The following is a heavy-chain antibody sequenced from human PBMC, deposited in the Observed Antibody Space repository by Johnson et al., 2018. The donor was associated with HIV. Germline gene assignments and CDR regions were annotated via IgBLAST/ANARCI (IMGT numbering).Heavy chain of an antibody. V-gene: IGHV3-30*02. CDR1: GFIFRNYG. Sequence: QVQLVESGGGVVQPGGSLRLSCAASGFIFRNYGMHWVRQAPGNGLEWVAFIRFDGSNKYYADSVKGRFTISRDNSKNTLYLQMNSLRAEDTAVYYCAKDKDAFDIWGQGTMVTVSS. CDR3: AKDKDAFDI. J-gene: IGHJ3*02. CDR2: IRFDGSNK.